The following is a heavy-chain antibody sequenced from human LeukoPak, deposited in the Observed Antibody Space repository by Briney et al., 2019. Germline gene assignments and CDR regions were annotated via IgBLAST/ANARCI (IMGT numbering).Heavy chain of an antibody. J-gene: IGHJ4*02. CDR2: ISYDGSNK. D-gene: IGHD3-22*01. Sequence: PGGSLRLSCAASGFTFSSYAMHWVRRAPGKGLEWVAVISYDGSNKYYADSVKGRFTISRDNSKNTLYLQMNSLRAEDTAVYYCARALYYYDQIDYWGQGTLVTVSS. CDR3: ARALYYYDQIDY. CDR1: GFTFSSYA. V-gene: IGHV3-30*04.